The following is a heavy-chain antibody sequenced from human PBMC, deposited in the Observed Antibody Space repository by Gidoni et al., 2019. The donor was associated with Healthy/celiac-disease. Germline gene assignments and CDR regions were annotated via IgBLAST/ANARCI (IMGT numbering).Heavy chain of an antibody. CDR2: ISGSGGST. D-gene: IGHD1-26*01. CDR1: GFTFRSYA. J-gene: IGHJ3*02. V-gene: IGHV3-23*01. Sequence: EVQLFESGGGLVQPGGSLRLSCAASGFTFRSYAMSWVRQAPGKGLEWVSAISGSGGSTDYAGSVKGRFTISRDNSKNTLYLQMSSLRAEDTAVYYCAKAWWELPEGVFDIWGQGTMVTVSS. CDR3: AKAWWELPEGVFDI.